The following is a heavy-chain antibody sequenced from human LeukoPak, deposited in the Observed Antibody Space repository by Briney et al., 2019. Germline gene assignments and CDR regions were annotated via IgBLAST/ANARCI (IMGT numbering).Heavy chain of an antibody. J-gene: IGHJ6*02. V-gene: IGHV3-21*01. CDR3: AVLAVWFGELRYYYYYGMDV. D-gene: IGHD3-10*01. CDR1: GFTFSSYS. Sequence: PGGSLRLSCAASGFTFSSYSMNWVRQAPGKGLEWVSSISSSSSYIYYADPVKGRFTISRDNSKNTLYLQMNSLRAEDTAVYYCAVLAVWFGELRYYYYYGMDVWGQGTTVTVSS. CDR2: ISSSSSYI.